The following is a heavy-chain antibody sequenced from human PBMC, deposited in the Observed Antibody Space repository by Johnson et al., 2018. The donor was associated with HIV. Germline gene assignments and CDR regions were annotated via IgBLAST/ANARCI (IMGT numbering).Heavy chain of an antibody. CDR1: GFTVSSNY. Sequence: VQLVESGGGLVQPGGSLRLSCAASGFTVSSNYMSWVRQAPGKGLEWVSGIYSGGSTYYADSVKGRFTISRDNSKNTLYLQMNSLRAEDTSVYYCASWGLWSLGDAFDIWGQGTMVTVSS. J-gene: IGHJ3*02. D-gene: IGHD2-15*01. V-gene: IGHV3-66*01. CDR3: ASWGLWSLGDAFDI. CDR2: IYSGGST.